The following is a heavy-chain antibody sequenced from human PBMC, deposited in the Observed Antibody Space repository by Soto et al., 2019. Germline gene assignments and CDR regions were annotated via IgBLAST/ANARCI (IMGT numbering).Heavy chain of an antibody. CDR2: IDHSGTT. V-gene: IGHV4-34*01. J-gene: IGHJ6*02. CDR3: ARARGYSYGYPPIYYYCGLDV. D-gene: IGHD5-18*01. Sequence: PSETLSLTCAVSGGSFSDFYWSWIRQTPGNGLEWIGEIDHSGTTNYNPSLKSRVTISVTSKNQLSLILRSVTAADTAVYYCARARGYSYGYPPIYYYCGLDVWGQGTTVTV. CDR1: GGSFSDFY.